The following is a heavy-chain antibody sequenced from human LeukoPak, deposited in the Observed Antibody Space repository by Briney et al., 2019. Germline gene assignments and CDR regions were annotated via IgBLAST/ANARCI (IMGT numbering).Heavy chain of an antibody. Sequence: PGGSLRLSCAASGFTFSSYSMNWVRQAPGKGLEWVSSISSSSSYIYYADSEKGRFTISRDNAKNSLYLQMNSLRAEDTAVYYCAREPIAAAGTDWFDPWGQGTLVTVSS. CDR3: AREPIAAAGTDWFDP. J-gene: IGHJ5*02. CDR2: ISSSSSYI. V-gene: IGHV3-21*01. CDR1: GFTFSSYS. D-gene: IGHD6-13*01.